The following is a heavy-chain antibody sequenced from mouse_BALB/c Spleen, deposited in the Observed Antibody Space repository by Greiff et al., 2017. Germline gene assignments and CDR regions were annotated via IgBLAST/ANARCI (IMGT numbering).Heavy chain of an antibody. CDR2: IDTSDSYT. J-gene: IGHJ3*01. Sequence: VQLQQPGAELVMPGASVKMSCKASGYTFTDYWMHWVKQRPGQGLEWIGAIDTSDSYTSYNQKFKGKATLTVDESSSTAYMQLSSLTSEDSAVYYCARSGYGSSPWFAYWGQGTLVTVSA. CDR3: ARSGYGSSPWFAY. D-gene: IGHD1-1*01. V-gene: IGHV1-69*01. CDR1: GYTFTDYW.